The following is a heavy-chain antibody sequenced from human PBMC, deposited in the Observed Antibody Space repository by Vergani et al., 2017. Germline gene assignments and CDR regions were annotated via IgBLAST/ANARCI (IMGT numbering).Heavy chain of an antibody. Sequence: EVQLVESGGGLVQPGGSLRLSCAASGFTLSSFWMSWVRQAAGKGLEWVANIKEDGSEKFYVDSVRGRFVISRDNAKNSLYLQLNSLRAEDTAMYYCVREFSSGWREFDSWGRGTLVTVSS. CDR2: IKEDGSEK. V-gene: IGHV3-7*03. D-gene: IGHD6-19*01. CDR1: GFTLSSFW. CDR3: VREFSSGWREFDS. J-gene: IGHJ4*02.